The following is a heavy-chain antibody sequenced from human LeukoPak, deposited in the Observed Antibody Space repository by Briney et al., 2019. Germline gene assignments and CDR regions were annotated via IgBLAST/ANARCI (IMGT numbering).Heavy chain of an antibody. J-gene: IGHJ6*02. CDR1: GFTFSNYW. Sequence: GGSLRLSCAASGFTFSNYWMHWVRQALGKGLVWVSRINSDGSSTTYADSVKGRFTISRDNAKNTLYLQMNSLRAEDTAVYYCARDYGRSRDYGMDVWGQGTTVTVSS. CDR2: INSDGSST. CDR3: ARDYGRSRDYGMDV. D-gene: IGHD3-10*01. V-gene: IGHV3-74*01.